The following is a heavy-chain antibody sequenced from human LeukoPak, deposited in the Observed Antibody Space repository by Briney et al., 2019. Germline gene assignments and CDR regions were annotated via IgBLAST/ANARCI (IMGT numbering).Heavy chain of an antibody. CDR3: ARGVGATTGYYFDY. D-gene: IGHD1-26*01. CDR1: GFTFSSYG. V-gene: IGHV3-30*02. Sequence: GGSLRLSCAASGFTFSSYGMHWVRQAPGKGLEWVAFIRYDGSNKYYADSVKGLFTISRDNSKNTLYLQMNSLRAEDTAVYFCARGVGATTGYYFDYWGQGTLVTVSS. CDR2: IRYDGSNK. J-gene: IGHJ4*02.